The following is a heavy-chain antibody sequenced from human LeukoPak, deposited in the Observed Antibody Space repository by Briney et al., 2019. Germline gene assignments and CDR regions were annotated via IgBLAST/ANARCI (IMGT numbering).Heavy chain of an antibody. Sequence: ASVKVSCKVSGYTLTELSMHWVRQAPGKGLEWMGGFDPEDGETIYAQKFQGRITMTEDTSTDTAYMELSSLRSEDTAVYYCATVWFGELSNWFDPWGQGTLVTVSS. CDR2: FDPEDGET. CDR3: ATVWFGELSNWFDP. J-gene: IGHJ5*02. V-gene: IGHV1-24*01. D-gene: IGHD3-10*01. CDR1: GYTLTELS.